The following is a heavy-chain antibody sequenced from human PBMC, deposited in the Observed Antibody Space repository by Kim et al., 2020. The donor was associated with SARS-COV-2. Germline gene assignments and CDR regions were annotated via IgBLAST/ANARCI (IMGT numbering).Heavy chain of an antibody. Sequence: GGSLRLSCAASGFTFSSYSMNWVRQAPGKGLEWVSSISSSSSYIYYADSVKGRFTISRDNAKNSLYLQMNSLRAEDTAVYYCARGRTYYDILHMDVWGQGTTVTVSS. CDR2: ISSSSSYI. V-gene: IGHV3-21*01. CDR3: ARGRTYYDILHMDV. J-gene: IGHJ6*02. CDR1: GFTFSSYS. D-gene: IGHD3-9*01.